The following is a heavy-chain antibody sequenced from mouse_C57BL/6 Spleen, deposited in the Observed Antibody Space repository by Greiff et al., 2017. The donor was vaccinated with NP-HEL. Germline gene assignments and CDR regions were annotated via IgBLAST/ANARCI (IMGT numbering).Heavy chain of an antibody. D-gene: IGHD1-1*01. Sequence: DVKLVESGGGLVKPGGSLKLSCAASGFTFSDYGMHWVRQAPEKGLEWVAYISSGSSTIYYADTVKGRFTISRDNAKNTLFLQMTSLRSEDTAMYYCSSYGGSFDYWGQGTTLTVSS. CDR2: ISSGSSTI. CDR3: SSYGGSFDY. J-gene: IGHJ2*01. CDR1: GFTFSDYG. V-gene: IGHV5-17*01.